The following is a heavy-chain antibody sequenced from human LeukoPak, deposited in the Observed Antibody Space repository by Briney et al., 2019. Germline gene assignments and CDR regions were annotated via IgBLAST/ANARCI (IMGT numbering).Heavy chain of an antibody. D-gene: IGHD6-13*01. J-gene: IGHJ4*02. CDR2: ISTSSSPI. Sequence: PGGSLRLSCAASGFTFSDYNMNWVRQAPGKGLEWVSYISTSSSPIYYADSVKGRFTISRDNAKNSLYLQMNSLRAEDTAVYYCTRFIAAPYYFDYWGRGTLVTVSS. V-gene: IGHV3-21*05. CDR3: TRFIAAPYYFDY. CDR1: GFTFSDYN.